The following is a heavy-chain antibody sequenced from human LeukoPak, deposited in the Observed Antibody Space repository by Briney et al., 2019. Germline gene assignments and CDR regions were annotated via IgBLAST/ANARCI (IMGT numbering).Heavy chain of an antibody. CDR2: IIPIFGTA. J-gene: IGHJ5*02. CDR3: ARAVPSGYSGYDYIDP. V-gene: IGHV1-69*05. Sequence: SVKVSCKASGGTFSRYAISWVRQAPGQGLEWMGGIIPIFGTANYAQKFQGRVTITTDESTSTAYMELSSLRSEDTAVYYCARAVPSGYSGYDYIDPWGQGTLVTVSS. D-gene: IGHD5-12*01. CDR1: GGTFSRYA.